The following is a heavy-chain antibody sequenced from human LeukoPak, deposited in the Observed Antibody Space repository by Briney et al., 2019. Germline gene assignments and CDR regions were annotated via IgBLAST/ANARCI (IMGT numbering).Heavy chain of an antibody. Sequence: PETLSLTCAVYGGSFSGYYWSWIRQPPGKGLEWIGEINHSGSTNYNPSLKSRVTISVDTSKNQFSLKLSSVTAADTAVYYCARGQYYYDSSGYYYGYFQHWGQGTLVTVSS. CDR1: GGSFSGYY. CDR2: INHSGST. CDR3: ARGQYYYDSSGYYYGYFQH. V-gene: IGHV4-34*01. J-gene: IGHJ1*01. D-gene: IGHD3-22*01.